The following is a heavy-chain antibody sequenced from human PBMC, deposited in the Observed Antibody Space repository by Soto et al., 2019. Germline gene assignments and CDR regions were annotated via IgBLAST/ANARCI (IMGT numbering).Heavy chain of an antibody. Sequence: SETLSLTCSVSGGSISNDDYYWTWIRQPPGKGLEWIGHIYYNGNTYYNPSLKSRLTMSLDTSQNQFPLHLTSVIAADSASYFCARATTVTSSFFYYGLDVWGQGTTVTVSS. CDR2: IYYNGNT. CDR3: ARATTVTSSFFYYGLDV. V-gene: IGHV4-30-4*08. D-gene: IGHD4-17*01. J-gene: IGHJ6*02. CDR1: GGSISNDDYY.